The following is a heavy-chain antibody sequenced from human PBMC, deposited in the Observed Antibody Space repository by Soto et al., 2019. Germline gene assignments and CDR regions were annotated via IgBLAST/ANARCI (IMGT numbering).Heavy chain of an antibody. D-gene: IGHD2-2*02. CDR1: GFTFFSYA. Sequence: QVQLVESGGGVVQPGGSLRLSCAASGFTFFSYAMHWVRQAPGKGLEWVAVISFDGSSTYYADSVKGRFTISRDNSKNTLYVQMNSLIPEDTAVYYCARDPGIVVVPVTIGDYFDYWGQGTLVTVSS. V-gene: IGHV3-30-3*01. J-gene: IGHJ4*02. CDR3: ARDPGIVVVPVTIGDYFDY. CDR2: ISFDGSST.